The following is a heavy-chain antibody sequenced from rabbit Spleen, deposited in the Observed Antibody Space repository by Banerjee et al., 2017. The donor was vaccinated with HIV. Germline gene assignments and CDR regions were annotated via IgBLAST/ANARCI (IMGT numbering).Heavy chain of an antibody. Sequence: QSLEESGGGLVKPGGTLTLTCKASGFSLFSYWMCWVRQAPGKGLDLIACIYAGDGSTDYTNWVNGRFTISKTSSTKVTLQMTSLTAADTATYFCARDLVAVIGWNFSLWGPGTLVTVS. CDR3: ARDLVAVIGWNFSL. D-gene: IGHD1-1*01. CDR1: GFSLFSYW. V-gene: IGHV1S40*01. CDR2: IYAGDGST. J-gene: IGHJ6*01.